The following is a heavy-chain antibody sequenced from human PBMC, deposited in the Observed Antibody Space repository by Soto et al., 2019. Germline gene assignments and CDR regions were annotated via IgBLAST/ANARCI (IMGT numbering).Heavy chain of an antibody. CDR2: ISGSGGST. Sequence: GGSLRLSCAASGFTFSSYAMSWVRQAPGKGLEWVSAISGSGGSTYYADSVKGRFTISRDNSKSTLYLQMNSLRAEDTAVYYCAGVGSSWSFYFDYWGQGTLVTVSS. J-gene: IGHJ4*02. CDR1: GFTFSSYA. CDR3: AGVGSSWSFYFDY. V-gene: IGHV3-23*01. D-gene: IGHD6-13*01.